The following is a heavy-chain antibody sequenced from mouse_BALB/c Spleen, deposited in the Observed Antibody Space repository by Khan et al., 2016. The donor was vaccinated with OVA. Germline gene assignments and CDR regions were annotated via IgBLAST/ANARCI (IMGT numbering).Heavy chain of an antibody. J-gene: IGHJ2*01. Sequence: EVQLQESGPGLVKPSQSLSLTCTVTGYSITSGYGWNWIRQFPGNKLEWMGYISYSGSTNYNPSIKSRISITRDTSKNQFVLQLNSVTTEDTATYYCARTARIKYWGQGTTLTVSS. D-gene: IGHD1-2*01. CDR3: ARTARIKY. CDR2: ISYSGST. CDR1: GYSITSGYG. V-gene: IGHV3-2*02.